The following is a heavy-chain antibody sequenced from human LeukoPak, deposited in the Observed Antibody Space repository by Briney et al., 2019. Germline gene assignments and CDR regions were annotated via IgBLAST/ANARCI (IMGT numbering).Heavy chain of an antibody. Sequence: GGPLRLSCAASGFTFSDYYMSWIRQAPGKGLEWVSYISSSGSTIYYADSVKGRFTISRDNAKNSLYLQMNSLRAEDTAVYYCARDKGVVPAATSFDYWGQGTLVTVSS. CDR2: ISSSGSTI. CDR1: GFTFSDYY. V-gene: IGHV3-11*04. J-gene: IGHJ4*02. D-gene: IGHD2-2*01. CDR3: ARDKGVVPAATSFDY.